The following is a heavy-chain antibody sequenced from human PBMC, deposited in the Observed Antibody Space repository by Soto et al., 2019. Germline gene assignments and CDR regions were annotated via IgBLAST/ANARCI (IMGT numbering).Heavy chain of an antibody. CDR2: IIPISGAV. CDR3: ARTTTAYNWFDV. J-gene: IGHJ5*02. CDR1: GGTFTNYA. V-gene: IGHV1-69*01. D-gene: IGHD4-17*01. Sequence: QVQLVQSGAEVKKPGSSVKVSCKASGGTFTNYAINWVRQAPGQGLEWMGGIIPISGAVNYAQKFQGRVTITADESTSTVYMALSSLRSENTVVYYCARTTTAYNWFDVWGQGTLVTVSS.